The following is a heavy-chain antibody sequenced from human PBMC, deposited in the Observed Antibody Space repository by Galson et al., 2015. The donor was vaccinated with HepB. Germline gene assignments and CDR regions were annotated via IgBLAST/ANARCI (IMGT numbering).Heavy chain of an antibody. CDR1: VGTFSSYA. D-gene: IGHD6-19*01. Sequence: SVKVSCKASVGTFSSYAISWVRQAPGQGLEWMGGIIPIFGTANYAQKFQGRVTITADKSTSTAYMELSSLRSEDTAVYYCARVTGRIAVAGTLDYWGQGTLVTVSS. CDR3: ARVTGRIAVAGTLDY. CDR2: IIPIFGTA. V-gene: IGHV1-69*06. J-gene: IGHJ4*02.